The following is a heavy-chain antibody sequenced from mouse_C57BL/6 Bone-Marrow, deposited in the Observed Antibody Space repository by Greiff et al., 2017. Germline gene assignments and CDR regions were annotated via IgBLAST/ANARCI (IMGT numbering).Heavy chain of an antibody. CDR2: IYPRSGNT. CDR3: AREDGSHYYYAMDY. J-gene: IGHJ4*01. Sequence: VQLQQSGAELARPGASVKLSCKASGYTFTSYGISWVKQRTGQGLEWIGEIYPRSGNTYYNEKFKGKATLTADKSSSTAYMELRSLTSEDSAVYFWAREDGSHYYYAMDYWGQGTSVTVSS. D-gene: IGHD1-1*01. CDR1: GYTFTSYG. V-gene: IGHV1-81*01.